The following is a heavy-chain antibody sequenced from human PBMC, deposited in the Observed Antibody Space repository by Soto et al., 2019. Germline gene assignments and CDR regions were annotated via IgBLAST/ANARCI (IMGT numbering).Heavy chain of an antibody. CDR1: AFTFSSYW. CDR2: IKQDGSEK. CDR3: TRAAHPQWEISHYYFDS. J-gene: IGHJ4*02. V-gene: IGHV3-7*03. D-gene: IGHD6-6*01. Sequence: GGSLRLSCAASAFTFSSYWMIWVCQAPGKGLEWVANIKQDGSEKYYVDSVKGRFTISRDNAKNSLYLQMNSLRAEDTAVYYCTRAAHPQWEISHYYFDSWGPGTLVTVSS.